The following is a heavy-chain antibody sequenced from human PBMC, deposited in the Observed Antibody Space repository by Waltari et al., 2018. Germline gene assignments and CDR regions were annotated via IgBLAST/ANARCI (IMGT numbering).Heavy chain of an antibody. CDR1: GYRFTDYF. CDR3: VTALGDRSSASRPFDV. J-gene: IGHJ3*01. V-gene: IGHV1-69-2*01. CDR2: VDPEEGET. D-gene: IGHD3-10*01. Sequence: EVQLLQSGTELKKPGSTVKISCQVSGYRFTDYFIHWVQQAPGKGPQWMGLVDPEEGETIYAERCQGRVTITADTSTETAFMELSSLTSDDTAVYYCVTALGDRSSASRPFDVWGLGTLITVSS.